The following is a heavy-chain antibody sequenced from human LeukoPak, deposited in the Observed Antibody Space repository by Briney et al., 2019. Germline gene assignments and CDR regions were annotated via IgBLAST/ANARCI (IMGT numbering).Heavy chain of an antibody. CDR3: ARVGSSSWAHWYFDL. CDR2: INPSGGST. J-gene: IGHJ2*01. D-gene: IGHD6-13*01. Sequence: ASVKVSCKASGYSFTGHYIHWVRQAPGQGLEWMGIINPSGGSTSYAQKFQGRVTMTRDTSTSTVYMELSSLRSEDTAVYYCARVGSSSWAHWYFDLWGRGTLVTVSS. V-gene: IGHV1-46*01. CDR1: GYSFTGHY.